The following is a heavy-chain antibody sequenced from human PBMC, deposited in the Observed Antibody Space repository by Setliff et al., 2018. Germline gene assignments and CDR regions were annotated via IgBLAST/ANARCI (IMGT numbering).Heavy chain of an antibody. J-gene: IGHJ6*03. V-gene: IGHV4-39*07. Sequence: WIRQPPGKGLEWIGSIHYSGSTYYKSSLKSRVTISMDTSKNQFSLKLSSVTAADTAVYYCAREQWLDPPGYYYMDVWAKGTTVTVSS. CDR3: AREQWLDPPGYYYMDV. CDR2: IHYSGST. D-gene: IGHD6-19*01.